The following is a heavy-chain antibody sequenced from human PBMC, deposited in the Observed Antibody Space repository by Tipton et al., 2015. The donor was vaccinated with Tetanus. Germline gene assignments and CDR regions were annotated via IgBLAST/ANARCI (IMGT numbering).Heavy chain of an antibody. CDR2: IIPILGIT. Sequence: QSGAEVKKPGSSVKVSCKASGGIFNNYSFSWVRQAPGRGLEWMGRIIPILGITNYAHKFQGRVTITADKSTSAVYMELSRLRSDDTAVYFCARSYGSGSRYWYFDFWGRGTLVTVSS. D-gene: IGHD3-10*01. V-gene: IGHV1-69*04. CDR3: ARSYGSGSRYWYFDF. J-gene: IGHJ2*01. CDR1: GGIFNNYS.